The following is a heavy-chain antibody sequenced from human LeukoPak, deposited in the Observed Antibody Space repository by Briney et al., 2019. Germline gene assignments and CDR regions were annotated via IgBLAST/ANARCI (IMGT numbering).Heavy chain of an antibody. CDR2: INPSGGST. CDR3: ARNTVTTTSGYSYSRGYYGMDV. Sequence: GASVKVSCKASGYTFTSYYMHWVRQAPGQGLEWMGIINPSGGSTSYAQKFQGRVTMTRDTSTSTVYMELSSLRSEDTAVYYCARNTVTTTSGYSYSRGYYGMDVWGRGTTVTVSS. V-gene: IGHV1-46*01. D-gene: IGHD5-18*01. CDR1: GYTFTSYY. J-gene: IGHJ6*02.